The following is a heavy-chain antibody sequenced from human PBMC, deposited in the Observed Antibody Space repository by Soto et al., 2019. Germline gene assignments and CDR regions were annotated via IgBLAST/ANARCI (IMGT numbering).Heavy chain of an antibody. CDR3: ARVHPEQLSRYEYYGMDV. J-gene: IGHJ6*02. CDR1: GYSLTSYW. D-gene: IGHD6-6*01. Sequence: SLKISCKGSGYSLTSYWISWVRQMPGKGLEWMGRIDPSDSYTNYSPSFQGDFTISADKSISTAYLQWSSLKASDTAMYYCARVHPEQLSRYEYYGMDVWRQGTAVTVSS. V-gene: IGHV5-10-1*01. CDR2: IDPSDSYT.